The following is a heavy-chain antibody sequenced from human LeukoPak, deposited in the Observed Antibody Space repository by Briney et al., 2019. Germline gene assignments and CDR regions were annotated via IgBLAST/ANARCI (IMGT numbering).Heavy chain of an antibody. D-gene: IGHD3-10*01. CDR2: ISTSGRSI. J-gene: IGHJ1*01. V-gene: IGHV3-48*03. Sequence: GGSLRLSCAASGFTFSSYEMNWVPQAPGKGLEWVSYISTSGRSIYYADSVKGRFTISRDNPKNSLYLQMNSLRAEDTAVYYCAGTNYYGSGSAEYFQHWGQGTLVTVSS. CDR1: GFTFSSYE. CDR3: AGTNYYGSGSAEYFQH.